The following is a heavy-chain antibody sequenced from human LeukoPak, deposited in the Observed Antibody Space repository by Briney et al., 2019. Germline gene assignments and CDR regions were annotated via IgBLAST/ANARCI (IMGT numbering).Heavy chain of an antibody. Sequence: GGSLRLSCAASGFTVSSNYMSWVRQAPGKGLEWVSVIYSGGSTYYADSVKGRFTISRHNSKNTLDLQMNSLRVEDKAVNFCARGALAGAGGSIDGLGFWGRGTMVSVSS. J-gene: IGHJ3*01. V-gene: IGHV3-53*04. CDR3: ARGALAGAGGSIDGLGF. D-gene: IGHD6-19*01. CDR2: IYSGGST. CDR1: GFTVSSNY.